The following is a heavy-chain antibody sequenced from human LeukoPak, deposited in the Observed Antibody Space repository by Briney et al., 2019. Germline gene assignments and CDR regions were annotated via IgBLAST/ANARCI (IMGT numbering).Heavy chain of an antibody. V-gene: IGHV3-23*01. D-gene: IGHD1-26*01. CDR3: AKVDWSWYFDY. J-gene: IGHJ4*02. CDR1: GFTFNNCA. CDR2: ISTSGDSA. Sequence: GGSLRLSCAAAGFTFNNCAMTWVRQAPGKGLEWGSTISTSGDSANYADSVKGRFTISRDNSNTTLYLTMSSLRDDDTDIYYCAKVDWSWYFDYWGQGTLVIVSS.